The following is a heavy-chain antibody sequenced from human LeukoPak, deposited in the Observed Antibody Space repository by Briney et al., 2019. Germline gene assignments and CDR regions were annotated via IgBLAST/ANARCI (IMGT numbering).Heavy chain of an antibody. V-gene: IGHV3-23*01. CDR2: ISGTGLST. J-gene: IGHJ4*02. CDR3: AKDHLAVSTPYCFDY. D-gene: IGHD4-11*01. CDR1: GFTLSSHA. Sequence: PGGSLRLSCAASGFTLSSHAMSWVRQAPGKGLEWVSAISGTGLSTYYADSVKGRFTISKDISKNTLYLQMNSLRAEDTAVYYCAKDHLAVSTPYCFDYWGQGNLVTVSS.